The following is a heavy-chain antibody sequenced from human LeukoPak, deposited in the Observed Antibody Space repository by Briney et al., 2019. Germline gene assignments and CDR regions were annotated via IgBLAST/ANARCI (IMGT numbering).Heavy chain of an antibody. CDR2: INWNGGST. CDR3: ARNFGGGDSSGPYS. D-gene: IGHD3-22*01. V-gene: IGHV3-20*04. CDR1: GFIFSSYW. Sequence: GGSLRLSCAASGFIFSSYWMSWVRQAPRKGLEWVSGINWNGGSTGYADSVKGRFTISRDNAKNSLYLQMDSLRAEDTALYYCARNFGGGDSSGPYSWGQGTLVTVSS. J-gene: IGHJ4*02.